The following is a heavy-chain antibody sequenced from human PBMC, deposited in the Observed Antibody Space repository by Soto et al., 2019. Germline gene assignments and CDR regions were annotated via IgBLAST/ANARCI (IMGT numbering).Heavy chain of an antibody. D-gene: IGHD6-13*01. V-gene: IGHV1-69*05. Sequence: SVKVSCKASGGTFSSYAISWVRQAPGQGLEWMGGIIPIFGTANYAQKFQGRVTMTTDTSTSTAYMELRSLRSDDTAVYYCARDGAPSYSSSWLHFDYWGQGTLVTVSS. CDR2: IIPIFGTA. CDR1: GGTFSSYA. J-gene: IGHJ4*02. CDR3: ARDGAPSYSSSWLHFDY.